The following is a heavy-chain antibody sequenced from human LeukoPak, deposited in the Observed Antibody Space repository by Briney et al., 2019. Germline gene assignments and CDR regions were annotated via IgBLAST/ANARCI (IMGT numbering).Heavy chain of an antibody. J-gene: IGHJ4*02. V-gene: IGHV4-59*08. CDR1: GGSISSYY. Sequence: SETLSLTCTASGGSISSYYWSWIRQPPGKGLEWIGYMYYTGRTNYNPSLKSRVTISVDTSKNQFSLKLSSVTAADTAVYYCARNYYDSRGYEYYFDYWGQGTLVTVSS. CDR3: ARNYYDSRGYEYYFDY. CDR2: MYYTGRT. D-gene: IGHD3-22*01.